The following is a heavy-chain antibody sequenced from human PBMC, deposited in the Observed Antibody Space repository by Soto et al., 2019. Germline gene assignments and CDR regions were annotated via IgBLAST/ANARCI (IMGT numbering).Heavy chain of an antibody. CDR1: GGSISSGGYY. CDR3: ARGVTMVRGVIHTPDFDY. CDR2: IYYSGST. V-gene: IGHV4-31*03. D-gene: IGHD3-10*01. J-gene: IGHJ4*02. Sequence: QVQLQESGPGLVKPSQTLSLTCTVSGGSISSGGYYWSWIRQHPGKGLEWIGYIYYSGSTYYNPSLKSRVTISVDTSKIQFSLKLSSVTAADTAVYYCARGVTMVRGVIHTPDFDYWGQGTLVTVSS.